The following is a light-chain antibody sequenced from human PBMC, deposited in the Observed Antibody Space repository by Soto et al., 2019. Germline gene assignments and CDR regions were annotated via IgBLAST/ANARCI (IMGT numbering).Light chain of an antibody. Sequence: DIQMIQSPSSVPASVGDRVTITCRVSQGINGWLAWYQQKSGKAPKLLTYEASSLQSGVPSRFSGTGSVTDFTLTISNLQPEDFATDYCQQANSFPFTFGRGTKLEIK. CDR3: QQANSFPFT. V-gene: IGKV1-12*02. CDR1: QGINGW. CDR2: EAS. J-gene: IGKJ2*01.